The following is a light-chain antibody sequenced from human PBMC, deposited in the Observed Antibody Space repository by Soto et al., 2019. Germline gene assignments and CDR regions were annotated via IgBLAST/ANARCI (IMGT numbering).Light chain of an antibody. CDR2: GAS. CDR3: QQYNNWPLT. J-gene: IGKJ4*01. V-gene: IGKV3-15*01. Sequence: EIVMTQSPDTMSVSPGEGATLSCRASERISNNLAWYQQKRGQVPRLLIYGASTRATGIPDRFSGSGYGREFTLTISSLQSEDSSVYYCQQYNNWPLTGGGGTKVEI. CDR1: ERISNN.